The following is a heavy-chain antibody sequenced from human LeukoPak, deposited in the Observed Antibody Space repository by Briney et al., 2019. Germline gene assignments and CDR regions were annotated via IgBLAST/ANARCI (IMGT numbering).Heavy chain of an antibody. CDR3: ASDYGDSVHAFDI. D-gene: IGHD4-17*01. J-gene: IGHJ3*02. CDR1: GVSISSHY. CDR2: FYYHGST. Sequence: PSETLSLTCTVSGVSISSHYWSWIRQPPGKGLEWIGYFYYHGSTNYNPSLKSRVTISLDTSKNQFSLKLSSVTAADTAMYYCASDYGDSVHAFDIWGQGTMVTVSS. V-gene: IGHV4-59*08.